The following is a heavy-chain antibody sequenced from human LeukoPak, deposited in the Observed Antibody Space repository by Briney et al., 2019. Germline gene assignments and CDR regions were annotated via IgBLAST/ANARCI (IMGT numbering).Heavy chain of an antibody. CDR2: IYYTGST. CDR3: ARWVYCSSITCSTGDAFDI. CDR1: GGSINGYY. D-gene: IGHD2-2*01. Sequence: SETLSLTCTVSGGSINGYYWSWIRQSPGKGLESLGYIYYTGSTNYNPSLKSRVTMSVDTSRNQFFLRLSSVTAADTAVYYCARWVYCSSITCSTGDAFDIWGQGTMVTVSS. J-gene: IGHJ3*02. V-gene: IGHV4-59*01.